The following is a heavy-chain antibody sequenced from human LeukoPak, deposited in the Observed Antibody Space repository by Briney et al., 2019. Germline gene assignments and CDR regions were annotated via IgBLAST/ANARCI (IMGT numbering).Heavy chain of an antibody. CDR2: IYYSGST. D-gene: IGHD2-2*01. J-gene: IGHJ3*02. CDR1: GGSISSGGYY. V-gene: IGHV4-31*03. CDR3: ARHCCSAPSKRVFDI. Sequence: SETLSLTCTVSGGSISSGGYYWSWIRQHPGKGLEWIGYIYYSGSTYYNPSLKSRVTISVDTSNNQFSLRLGSVTAADTAIYHCARHCCSAPSKRVFDIWGQGTMVTVSS.